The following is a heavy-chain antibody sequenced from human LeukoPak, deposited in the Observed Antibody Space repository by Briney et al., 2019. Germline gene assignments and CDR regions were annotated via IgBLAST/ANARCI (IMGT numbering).Heavy chain of an antibody. Sequence: GSLRLSCAASGFSVSSNYMSWVRQTPGKGLECVSLIYSGGNTYYADSVKGRFTISRDNARNSLFLQMNSLRAEDTAVYYCARDSGNYLDAFDIWGQGTMVTVSS. CDR3: ARDSGNYLDAFDI. V-gene: IGHV3-53*01. D-gene: IGHD1-26*01. J-gene: IGHJ3*02. CDR2: IYSGGNT. CDR1: GFSVSSNY.